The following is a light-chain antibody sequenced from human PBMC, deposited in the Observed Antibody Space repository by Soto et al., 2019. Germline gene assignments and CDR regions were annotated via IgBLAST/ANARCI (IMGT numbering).Light chain of an antibody. CDR2: GPS. CDR3: QQRDNWPWT. J-gene: IGKJ1*01. Sequence: EIVLTQSPGTLSLSPGERATLSCRASQSVNSNHIAWYQQKPGQAPRLLIYGPSSRATGIPERFSGSGSGTDFTLTITRLEPEDFAVYYCQQRDNWPWTFGQGTKVDIK. V-gene: IGKV3D-20*02. CDR1: QSVNSNH.